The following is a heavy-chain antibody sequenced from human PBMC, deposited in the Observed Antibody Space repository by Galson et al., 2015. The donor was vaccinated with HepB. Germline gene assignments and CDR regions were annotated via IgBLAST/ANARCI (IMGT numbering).Heavy chain of an antibody. Sequence: SETLSLTCTVSGGSISSYYWSWIRQPAGKGLEWLGRIYTSGSTNYNPSLKSRVTMSVDTSKNQFSLKLSSVTAADTAVYYCARDGVYSSSWYNWFDPWGQGTLVTVSS. CDR2: IYTSGST. CDR3: ARDGVYSSSWYNWFDP. V-gene: IGHV4-4*07. J-gene: IGHJ5*02. CDR1: GGSISSYY. D-gene: IGHD6-13*01.